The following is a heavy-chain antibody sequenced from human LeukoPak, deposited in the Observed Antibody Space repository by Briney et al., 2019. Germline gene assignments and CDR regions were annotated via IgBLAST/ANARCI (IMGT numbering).Heavy chain of an antibody. J-gene: IGHJ4*02. CDR1: GFTFSNAW. CDR3: TTEDTAMVIPYYFDY. Sequence: GGSLRLSCAASGFTFSNAWMSWVRQAPGKGLEWVGRIKSKTDGGTTDYAAPVKGRFTISRDDSKNTLYLQMNRLKTEDTAVYYCTTEDTAMVIPYYFDYWGQGTLVTVSS. V-gene: IGHV3-15*01. CDR2: IKSKTDGGTT. D-gene: IGHD5-18*01.